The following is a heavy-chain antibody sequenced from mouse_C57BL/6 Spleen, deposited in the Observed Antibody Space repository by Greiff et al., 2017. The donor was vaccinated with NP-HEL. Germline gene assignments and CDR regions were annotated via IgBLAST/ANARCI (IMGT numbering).Heavy chain of an antibody. CDR2: IDPEDGDT. Sequence: VQLQQSGAELVKPGASVKLSCTASGFNIKDYYMHWVKQRTEQGLEWIGRIDPEDGDTKYAPKFQGKATITADTSSNTASLQLSSLTSEDTAVYYCARGTTDWYFDVWGTGTTVTVSS. J-gene: IGHJ1*03. CDR3: ARGTTDWYFDV. CDR1: GFNIKDYY. V-gene: IGHV14-2*01. D-gene: IGHD1-1*01.